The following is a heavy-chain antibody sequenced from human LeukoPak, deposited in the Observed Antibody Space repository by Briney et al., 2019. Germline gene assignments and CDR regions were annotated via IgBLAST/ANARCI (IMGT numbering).Heavy chain of an antibody. D-gene: IGHD3-10*01. J-gene: IGHJ4*02. CDR2: ISDNGATT. CDR3: AKALLCGAGTYYRNYFDY. CDR1: GFTFSTCA. Sequence: GGSLRLSCAASGFTFSTCAMSWVRQAPGKGLEWVSIISDNGATTDYADSVKGRFTTARDNSKNTLFLQMKSLTAEDTAVYYCAKALLCGAGTYYRNYFDYWGQGILVTVSS. V-gene: IGHV3-23*01.